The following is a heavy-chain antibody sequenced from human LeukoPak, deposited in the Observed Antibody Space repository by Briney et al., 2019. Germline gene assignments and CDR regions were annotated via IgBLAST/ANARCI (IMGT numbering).Heavy chain of an antibody. V-gene: IGHV4-61*02. CDR2: IYTSGST. CDR1: GGSISSGSYY. J-gene: IGHJ5*02. Sequence: SETLSLTCTVSGGSISSGSYYWSWIRQPAGKGLEWIGRIYTSGSTNYNPSLKSRVTISVDKSKNQFSLKLSSVTAADTAVYYCARDRGLYSNYPVMIDPWGQGTLVTVSS. CDR3: ARDRGLYSNYPVMIDP. D-gene: IGHD4-11*01.